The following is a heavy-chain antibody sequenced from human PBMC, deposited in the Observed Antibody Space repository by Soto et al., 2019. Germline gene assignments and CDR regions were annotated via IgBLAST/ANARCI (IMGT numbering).Heavy chain of an antibody. Sequence: TLSLTCTVSGGSISSGGYYWSWIRQHPGKGLEWIGYIYYSGSTYCNPSLKSRVTISVDTSKNQFSLKLSSVTAADTTVFYCSRVLTRYCSSTSCPHYYYYMDVWGKGTTVTVSS. CDR2: IYYSGST. J-gene: IGHJ6*03. CDR1: GGSISSGGYY. CDR3: SRVLTRYCSSTSCPHYYYYMDV. V-gene: IGHV4-31*03. D-gene: IGHD2-2*01.